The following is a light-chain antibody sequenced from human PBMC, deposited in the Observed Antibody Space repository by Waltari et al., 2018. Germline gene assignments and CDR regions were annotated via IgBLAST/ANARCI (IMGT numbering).Light chain of an antibody. V-gene: IGKV3-20*01. CDR2: GAS. J-gene: IGKJ1*01. CDR1: QTISGSW. CDR3: QHYVRLPAT. Sequence: EIALTQSPGTLSLSPGERATLSCRASQTISGSWLTWYQRKPGQAPRLLIYGASSRATGTPDRFSGSGSGTDFSLTISRLEPEDFAVYYCQHYVRLPATFGQGTKVEIK.